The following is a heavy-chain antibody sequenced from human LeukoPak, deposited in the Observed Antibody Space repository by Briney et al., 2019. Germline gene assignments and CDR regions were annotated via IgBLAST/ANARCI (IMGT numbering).Heavy chain of an antibody. CDR3: AKDREEQQLAYYFDY. CDR2: ISYDGSNK. D-gene: IGHD6-13*01. J-gene: IGHJ4*02. CDR1: GFTFSSYG. V-gene: IGHV3-30*18. Sequence: GGSLRLSCAASGFTFSSYGMHWVRQAPGKGLEWVAVISYDGSNKYYADSVKGRFTISRDNSKNTLYLQMNSLRAEDTAVYYCAKDREEQQLAYYFDYWGQGTLVTVSS.